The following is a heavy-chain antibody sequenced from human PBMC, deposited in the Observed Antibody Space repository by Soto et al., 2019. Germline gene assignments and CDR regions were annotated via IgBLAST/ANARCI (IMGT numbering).Heavy chain of an antibody. CDR2: VNPIFGTT. D-gene: IGHD1-26*01. V-gene: IGHV1-69*01. J-gene: IGHJ2*01. CDR3: AGGGSSGGWYLDL. Sequence: QVPLVQSGAEVKKPGSSVKVSCKASGGSFSSPTISWVRQAPGQGLEWMGGVNPIFGTTNYAQKFQGRVTITADAYSFTADMQVSSLKTEHTAVYYGAGGGSSGGWYLDLWGRGTLGTVSS. CDR1: GGSFSSPT.